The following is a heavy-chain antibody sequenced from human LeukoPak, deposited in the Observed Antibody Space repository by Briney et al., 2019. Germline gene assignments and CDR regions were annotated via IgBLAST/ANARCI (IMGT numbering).Heavy chain of an antibody. D-gene: IGHD6-6*01. CDR2: ISGSGGST. CDR1: GFTFSSYA. V-gene: IGHV3-23*01. J-gene: IGHJ6*02. Sequence: GGSLRLSCAASGFTFSSYAMSWVRQAPGKGLEWVSAISGSGGSTYYADSVKGRFTISRDNSKNTLYLQMNSLKTEDTAVYYCTTDRRPIEYSSSSYYYGMDVWGQGTTVIVSS. CDR3: TTDRRPIEYSSSSYYYGMDV.